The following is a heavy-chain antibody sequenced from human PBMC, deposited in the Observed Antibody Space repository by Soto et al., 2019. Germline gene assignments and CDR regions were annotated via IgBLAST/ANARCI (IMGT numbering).Heavy chain of an antibody. J-gene: IGHJ5*02. D-gene: IGHD4-17*01. Sequence: SETLSLTCTVSGGSISSYYWSWIRQPAGKGLEWIGRIYTSGSTNYNPSLKSRVTMSVDTSKNQFSLKLSSVTAADTAVYYCARDLVPYGDYVSGFDPWGQGTLVTSPQ. CDR2: IYTSGST. CDR1: GGSISSYY. CDR3: ARDLVPYGDYVSGFDP. V-gene: IGHV4-4*07.